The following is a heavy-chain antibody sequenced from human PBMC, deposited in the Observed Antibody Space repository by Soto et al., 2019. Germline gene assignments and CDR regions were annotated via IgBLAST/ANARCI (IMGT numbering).Heavy chain of an antibody. Sequence: EVQLLESGGGLVQPGGSLRLSCAASGFTFSSYAMSWFRQAPGKGLEWVPAISGSGCSTYYEDSVKGRFIIARDNSKTTLYLQMNSLRAEDTAVYYCAKDEEAVVSRGWYGSAFDIWGQGTMVAVSS. CDR1: GFTFSSYA. CDR2: ISGSGCST. V-gene: IGHV3-23*01. D-gene: IGHD6-19*01. CDR3: AKDEEAVVSRGWYGSAFDI. J-gene: IGHJ3*02.